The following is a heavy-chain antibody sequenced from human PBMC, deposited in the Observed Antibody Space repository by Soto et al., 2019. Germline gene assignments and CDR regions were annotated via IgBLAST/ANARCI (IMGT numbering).Heavy chain of an antibody. V-gene: IGHV4-59*01. J-gene: IGHJ6*04. D-gene: IGHD3-3*01. CDR2: IYYSGST. Sequence: PSETLSLTCTVSGGSISSYYWSWIRQPPGKGLEWIGYIYYSGSTNYNPSLKSRVTISVDTSKNQFSLKLSSVTAADTAVYYCARIPSSYDFWSGYYPANYYYYGMDVWGKGTTVTVSS. CDR1: GGSISSYY. CDR3: ARIPSSYDFWSGYYPANYYYYGMDV.